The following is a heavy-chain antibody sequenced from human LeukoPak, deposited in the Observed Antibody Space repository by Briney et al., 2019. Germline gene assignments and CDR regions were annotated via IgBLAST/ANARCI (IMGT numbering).Heavy chain of an antibody. CDR1: GGSISSSSYY. CDR3: ASFYSSSWKTDWYFDL. V-gene: IGHV4-39*07. Sequence: SETLSLTCTVSGGSISSSSYYWGWIRQPPGKGLEWIGSIYYSGSTYYNPSLKSRVTISVDTSKNQFSLKLSSVTAADTAVYYCASFYSSSWKTDWYFDLWGRGTLVTVSS. D-gene: IGHD6-13*01. J-gene: IGHJ2*01. CDR2: IYYSGST.